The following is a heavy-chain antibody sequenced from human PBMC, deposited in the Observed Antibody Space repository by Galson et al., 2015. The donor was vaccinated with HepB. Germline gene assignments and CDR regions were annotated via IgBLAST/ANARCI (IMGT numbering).Heavy chain of an antibody. CDR2: IRYDGSNK. D-gene: IGHD3-22*01. J-gene: IGHJ4*02. Sequence: SLRLSCAASGFTFSSYGMHWVRQAPGKGLEWVAFIRYDGSNKYYADSVKGRFTISRDNSKNTLYLQMNSLRAEDTAVYYCAKDGIEGGNDSSGYFDYWGQGTLVTVSS. CDR3: AKDGIEGGNDSSGYFDY. V-gene: IGHV3-30*02. CDR1: GFTFSSYG.